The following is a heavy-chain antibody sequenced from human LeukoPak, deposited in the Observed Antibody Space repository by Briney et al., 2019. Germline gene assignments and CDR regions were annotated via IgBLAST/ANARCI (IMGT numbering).Heavy chain of an antibody. CDR1: GFTFDDYA. V-gene: IGHV3-9*01. CDR3: ARDRTYGSGIGGGFDP. Sequence: GGSLRLSCAASGFTFDDYAMHWVRQAPGKGLEWVSGISWNSGSIGYADSVKGRFTISRDNAKNSLYLQMNSLKVEDTALYYCARDRTYGSGIGGGFDPWGQGTLVTVSS. D-gene: IGHD3-10*01. CDR2: ISWNSGSI. J-gene: IGHJ5*02.